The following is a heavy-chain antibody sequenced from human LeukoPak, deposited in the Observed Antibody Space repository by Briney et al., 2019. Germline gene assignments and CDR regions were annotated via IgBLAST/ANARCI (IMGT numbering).Heavy chain of an antibody. D-gene: IGHD6-19*01. CDR1: GFGFSNYW. Sequence: GGSLRLSCVGSGFGFSNYWMSWVRQAPGKGLEWVSYISSSSSTIYYADSVKGRFTISRDNAKNSLYLQMNSLRAEDTAVYYCARAAVAGDYWGQGTLVTVSS. V-gene: IGHV3-48*01. J-gene: IGHJ4*02. CDR3: ARAAVAGDY. CDR2: ISSSSSTI.